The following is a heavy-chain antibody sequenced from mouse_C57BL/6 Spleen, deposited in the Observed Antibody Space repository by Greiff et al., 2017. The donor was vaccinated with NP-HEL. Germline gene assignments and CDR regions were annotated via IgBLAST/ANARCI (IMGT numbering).Heavy chain of an antibody. V-gene: IGHV1-7*01. J-gene: IGHJ3*01. CDR2: INPSSGYT. D-gene: IGHD2-4*01. CDR1: GYTFTSYW. Sequence: QVQLQQSGAELAKPGASVKLSCKASGYTFTSYWMHWVKQRPGQGLEWIGYINPSSGYTKYNQKLKDKATLTADKSSSTAYMPLSSLTYEDSSVYYCARSGDYDYAWFAYWGQGTLVTVSA. CDR3: ARSGDYDYAWFAY.